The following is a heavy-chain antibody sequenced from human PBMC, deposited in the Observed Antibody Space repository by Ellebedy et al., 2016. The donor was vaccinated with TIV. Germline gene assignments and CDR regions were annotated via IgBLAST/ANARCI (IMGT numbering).Heavy chain of an antibody. V-gene: IGHV1-18*01. CDR2: ISGYSGNR. CDR3: ARGSGSYTYGMDV. J-gene: IGHJ6*02. Sequence: AASVTVSCKASGYTFTSYGFSWVRQAPGQGLEWLGWISGYSGNRNYAQKLQGRVTMTTDTSTNTAYMELRSLRSDDTAVYFCARGSGSYTYGMDVWGQGTTVTVSS. CDR1: GYTFTSYG. D-gene: IGHD1-26*01.